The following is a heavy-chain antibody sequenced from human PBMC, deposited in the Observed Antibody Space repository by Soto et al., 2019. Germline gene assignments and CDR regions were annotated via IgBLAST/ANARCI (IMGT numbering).Heavy chain of an antibody. CDR3: ARDFTTAETPGDDFDY. CDR2: INADGSYA. V-gene: IGHV3-74*01. J-gene: IGHJ4*02. D-gene: IGHD4-17*01. CDR1: GFTFTNYW. Sequence: EVQLVESGGGLVQPGGSLRLSCAASGFTFTNYWMHWVRQVPGKGLVWVSRINADGSYASYADFVKGRFTISSDNSRNTVQLQMTSLSAEATAVYYWARDFTTAETPGDDFDYWGQGIPVTVSS.